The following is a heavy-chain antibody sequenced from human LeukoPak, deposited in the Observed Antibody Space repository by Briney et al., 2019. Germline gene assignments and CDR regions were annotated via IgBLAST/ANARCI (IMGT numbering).Heavy chain of an antibody. CDR2: IYYSGST. CDR1: GGSISSSSYY. CDR3: ARVFKGY. V-gene: IGHV4-39*01. J-gene: IGHJ4*02. Sequence: SETLSLTCTVSGGSISSSSYYWGWIRQPPGKGLEWIGSIYYSGSTYYNPSLKSRVTISVDTSKNQFSLKLGSVTAADTAVYYCARVFKGYWGQGTLVTVSS.